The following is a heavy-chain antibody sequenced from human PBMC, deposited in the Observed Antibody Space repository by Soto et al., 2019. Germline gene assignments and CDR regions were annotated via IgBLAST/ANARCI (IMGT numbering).Heavy chain of an antibody. CDR2: IYYSGST. CDR3: ATADVGGDYLSFDY. Sequence: SDTLSLTCTVSEGSISSGDYYWSWIRQPPGKGLEWLGYIYYSGSTYYNPSLKSRVTISVDTSKNQFSLKLSSVTAADTAVYYWATADVGGDYLSFDYWGQGTRAPSPQ. CDR1: EGSISSGDYY. J-gene: IGHJ4*02. V-gene: IGHV4-30-4*02. D-gene: IGHD2-21*02.